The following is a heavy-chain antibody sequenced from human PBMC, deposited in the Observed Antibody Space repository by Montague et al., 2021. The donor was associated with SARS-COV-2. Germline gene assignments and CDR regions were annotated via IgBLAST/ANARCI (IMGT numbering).Heavy chain of an antibody. D-gene: IGHD3-3*01. CDR1: GDSISNHY. J-gene: IGHJ5*02. Sequence: SETLSLTCSVSGDSISNHYWSWIRQPPGKGLEWIGYISDRGNTKYNTSLKSPVTISADTPKNQFSLNLSSVTAADTAVYYCVRGPAVKNYYDFWSGPKWFDPWGQGNLVTVSS. V-gene: IGHV4-59*11. CDR3: VRGPAVKNYYDFWSGPKWFDP. CDR2: ISDRGNT.